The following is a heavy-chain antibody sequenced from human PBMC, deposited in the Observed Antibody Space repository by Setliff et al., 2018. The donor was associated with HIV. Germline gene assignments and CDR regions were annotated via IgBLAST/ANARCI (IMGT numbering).Heavy chain of an antibody. J-gene: IGHJ5*02. V-gene: IGHV4-39*01. CDR3: ARVKGVYCSSVSCYPSWFDP. Sequence: PSETLSLTCTVSGGSISSSSYYWGWIRQPPGKGLEWIGEINHSGSTNYNPSLKSRVTISVDTSKNQFSLNLSSVTAADTAVYYCARVKGVYCSSVSCYPSWFDPWGQGTLVTVSS. CDR1: GGSISSSSYY. D-gene: IGHD2-2*01. CDR2: INHSGST.